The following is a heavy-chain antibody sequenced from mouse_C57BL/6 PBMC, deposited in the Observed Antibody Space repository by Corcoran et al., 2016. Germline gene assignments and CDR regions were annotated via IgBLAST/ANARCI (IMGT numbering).Heavy chain of an antibody. CDR1: GYTFTTYG. CDR3: ARSGTGTLEDYFDY. J-gene: IGHJ2*01. V-gene: IGHV9-3*01. CDR2: INTYSGVP. Sequence: QIQLVQSGPELKKPGETVKISCKASGYTFTTYGMSWVKQAPGKGLKWMGWINTYSGVPTYADDFKGRFAFSLETSASTAYLQINNLKNEDTATYFCARSGTGTLEDYFDYWGQGTTLIVSS. D-gene: IGHD4-1*01.